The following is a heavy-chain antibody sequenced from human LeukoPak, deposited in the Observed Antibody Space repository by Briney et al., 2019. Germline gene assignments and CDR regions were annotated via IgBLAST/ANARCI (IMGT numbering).Heavy chain of an antibody. J-gene: IGHJ5*02. CDR1: GGSFSGYY. CDR2: INHSGST. D-gene: IGHD3-10*01. Sequence: KPSETLSLTRAVYGGSFSGYYWSWIRQPPGKGLEWIGEINHSGSTNYNPSLKSRVDISVDTSKNQFSLKLSSVTAADTALYYCARAVGTNYYGSGSYYKRWFDPWGQGTLVTVSS. CDR3: ARAVGTNYYGSGSYYKRWFDP. V-gene: IGHV4-34*01.